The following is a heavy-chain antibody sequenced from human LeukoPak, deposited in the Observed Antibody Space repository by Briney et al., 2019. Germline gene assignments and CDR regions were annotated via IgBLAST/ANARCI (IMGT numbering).Heavy chain of an antibody. CDR1: GYSISSGYY. V-gene: IGHV4-38-2*02. Sequence: SETLSLTCTVSGYSISSGYYWGWIRQPPGKGLEWIGSIYHSGSTYYNPSLKSRVTISVDTSKNQFSLKLSSVTAADTAVYYCARRRRGYSYGYVGVAFDIWGQGTMVTVSS. CDR2: IYHSGST. CDR3: ARRRRGYSYGYVGVAFDI. D-gene: IGHD5-18*01. J-gene: IGHJ3*02.